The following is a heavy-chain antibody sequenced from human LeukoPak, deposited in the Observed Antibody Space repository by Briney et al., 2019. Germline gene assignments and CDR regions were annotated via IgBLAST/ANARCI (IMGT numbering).Heavy chain of an antibody. J-gene: IGHJ4*02. Sequence: GGSLRLSCAASGFTFSSYAMNWVRQAPGKGLEWVSTISVTGAGTYYADSVKGRFTISRDNSKNTLYLQMNSLRAEDTAVYYCAKAIRSVGATSGNFDYWGQGTLVTVSS. CDR2: ISVTGAGT. CDR1: GFTFSSYA. V-gene: IGHV3-23*01. D-gene: IGHD1-26*01. CDR3: AKAIRSVGATSGNFDY.